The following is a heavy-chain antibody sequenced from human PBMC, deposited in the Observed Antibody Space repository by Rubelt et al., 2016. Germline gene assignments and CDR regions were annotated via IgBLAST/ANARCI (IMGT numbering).Heavy chain of an antibody. Sequence: TLTLTCTFSGFSLYARGMCVSWIRQPPGKALEWLALIYWDDDKRYRPYLKSRVTLTRDTSKNPVVLTMTNMEPVDTATYYCAHRAAAGPFDYWGQGTLVTVSS. CDR3: AHRAAAGPFDY. CDR1: GFSLYARGMC. J-gene: IGHJ4*02. V-gene: IGHV2-5*08. CDR2: IYWDDDK. D-gene: IGHD6-13*01.